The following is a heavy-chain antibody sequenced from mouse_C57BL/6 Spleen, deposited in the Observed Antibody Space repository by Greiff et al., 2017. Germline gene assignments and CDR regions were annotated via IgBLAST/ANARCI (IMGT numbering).Heavy chain of an antibody. CDR1: GFTFSSYG. Sequence: EVMLVESGGDLVKPGGSLKLSCAASGFTFSSYGMSWVRQTPDKRLEWVATISSGGSYTYYPDSVKGRFTISRDNAKNTLYLQMSSLKSEDTAMYYCAGITTVVATPFAYWGQGTLVTVSA. D-gene: IGHD1-1*01. V-gene: IGHV5-6*01. CDR2: ISSGGSYT. J-gene: IGHJ3*01. CDR3: AGITTVVATPFAY.